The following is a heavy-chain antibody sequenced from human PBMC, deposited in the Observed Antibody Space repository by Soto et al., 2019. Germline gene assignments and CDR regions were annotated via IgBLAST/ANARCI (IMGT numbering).Heavy chain of an antibody. CDR2: IYYNGGT. CDR3: ARDGGQGRGVIGHY. V-gene: IGHV4-61*01. CDR1: GDSVSSENSC. J-gene: IGHJ4*02. D-gene: IGHD3-16*02. Sequence: SETLSLTCTVSGDSVSSENSCWNCIRQGPGKGPEWIGYIYYNGGTNYNPSLKSRATILLDTSTNQFSLTLTSVTAADTAVYYCARDGGQGRGVIGHYWGRGILVTVSS.